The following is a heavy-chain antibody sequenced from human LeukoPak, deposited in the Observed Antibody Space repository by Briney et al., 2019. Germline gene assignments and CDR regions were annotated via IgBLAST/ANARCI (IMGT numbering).Heavy chain of an antibody. CDR1: GDSFSNHA. CDR2: IIPTFGTP. Sequence: SVKVSCKASGDSFSNHAISWVRQAPGQGLEWMGGIIPTFGTPDYAQKFQARVTITADESTSTVYMVLKSLRSEDTAVYYCARHPTVYCTNGVCYPSQFDYWGQGTLVTVSS. V-gene: IGHV1-69*13. J-gene: IGHJ4*02. CDR3: ARHPTVYCTNGVCYPSQFDY. D-gene: IGHD2-8*01.